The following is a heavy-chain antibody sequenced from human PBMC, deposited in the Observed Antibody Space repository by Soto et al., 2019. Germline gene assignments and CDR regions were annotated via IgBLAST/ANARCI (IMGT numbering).Heavy chain of an antibody. D-gene: IGHD2-15*01. J-gene: IGHJ4*02. V-gene: IGHV1-18*01. Sequence: QVQLVQSGAEVKKPGASVKVSCKASGYTFSSFGISWVRRAPGQGLEWVGWINPYNGNTDYAQNIQGRATLTTDTSARTAYMELRSLTPDDTAVYYCATNRVDVTRWVVGPFDSWGQGTLVTVSS. CDR2: INPYNGNT. CDR3: ATNRVDVTRWVVGPFDS. CDR1: GYTFSSFG.